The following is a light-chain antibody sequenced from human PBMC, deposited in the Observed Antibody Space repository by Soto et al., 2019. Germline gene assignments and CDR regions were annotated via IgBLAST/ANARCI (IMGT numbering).Light chain of an antibody. V-gene: IGKV1-8*01. J-gene: IGKJ1*01. CDR1: QGISSY. Sequence: AIRMTQSPSSLSASTGDRVTITCRASQGISSYLAWYQQKPGKAPKPLIYAASTLQSGVPSRFSGSGSGTDFTLTISCLQSEDFATYYCQQYYSYPAFGQGTKVDIK. CDR3: QQYYSYPA. CDR2: AAS.